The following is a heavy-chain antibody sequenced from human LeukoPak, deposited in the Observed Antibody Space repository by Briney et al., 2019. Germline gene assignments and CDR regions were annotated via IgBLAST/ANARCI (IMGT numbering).Heavy chain of an antibody. V-gene: IGHV4-39*01. Sequence: SETLSLTCTVSGASISGSSYFWGWIRQPPGKGLEWIGSIYYSGSTYYNPSLKSRVTTSVDTSMNQFSLKLSSATAADTAIYYCARHGGTGIRNVDHWGQGILVTVSS. CDR2: IYYSGST. CDR1: GASISGSSYF. J-gene: IGHJ4*02. CDR3: ARHGGTGIRNVDH. D-gene: IGHD3-16*01.